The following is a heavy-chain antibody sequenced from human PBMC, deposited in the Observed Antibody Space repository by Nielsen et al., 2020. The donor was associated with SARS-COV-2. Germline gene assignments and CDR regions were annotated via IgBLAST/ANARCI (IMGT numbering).Heavy chain of an antibody. D-gene: IGHD3-10*01. J-gene: IGHJ4*02. CDR3: AKDIGGVRGSLGY. CDR1: GFTFADYA. CDR2: ISWSSGSI. Sequence: SLKLSCAASGFTFADYAMPWVRQAPGKGLEWVSGISWSSGSIGYADSVKGRFTISRDNAKNSLYLQMNSLRAEDTALYYCAKDIGGVRGSLGYWGQGTLVTVSS. V-gene: IGHV3-9*01.